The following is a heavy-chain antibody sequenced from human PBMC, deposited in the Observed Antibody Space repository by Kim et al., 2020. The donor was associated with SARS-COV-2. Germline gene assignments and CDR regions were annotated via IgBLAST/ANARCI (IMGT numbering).Heavy chain of an antibody. CDR3: AKSRVAVAGSATEDAFDI. V-gene: IGHV3-23*01. CDR2: ISGSGGST. J-gene: IGHJ3*02. CDR1: GFTFSSHA. D-gene: IGHD6-19*01. Sequence: GGSLRLSCAASGFTFSSHAMSWVRQAPGKGLEWVSAISGSGGSTYYADSVKGRFTISRDNSKNTLYLQMNSLRAEDTAVYYCAKSRVAVAGSATEDAFDIWGQGTMVTVSS.